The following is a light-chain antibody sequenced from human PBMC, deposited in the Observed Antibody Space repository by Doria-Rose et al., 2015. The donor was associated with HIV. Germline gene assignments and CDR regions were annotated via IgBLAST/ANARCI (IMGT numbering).Light chain of an antibody. V-gene: IGLV2-23*02. CDR2: EVN. J-gene: IGLJ1*01. Sequence: SGSPGQSITIYCTGTSNDGGSYNLVSWYQQHPGKAPKLMIYEVNKRPSGVSYRFSGSKSGNTASLTISGLQAEDEADYYCCSYAGTPLVFGSGTKVTVL. CDR1: SNDGGSYNL. CDR3: CSYAGTPLV.